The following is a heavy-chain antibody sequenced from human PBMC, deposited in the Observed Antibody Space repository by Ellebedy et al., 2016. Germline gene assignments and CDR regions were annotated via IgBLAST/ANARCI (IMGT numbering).Heavy chain of an antibody. D-gene: IGHD3-22*01. CDR3: AKGYYDSGG. Sequence: GESLKISCVASGFSFGSFGMHWVRQAQGKGLECVALISYDGKNIDYADSVRGRFTISRDNSKNTLFLQMNSLRADDTTKYYCAKGYYDSGGWGQGTLVTVSS. CDR1: GFSFGSFG. V-gene: IGHV3-30*18. J-gene: IGHJ1*01. CDR2: ISYDGKNI.